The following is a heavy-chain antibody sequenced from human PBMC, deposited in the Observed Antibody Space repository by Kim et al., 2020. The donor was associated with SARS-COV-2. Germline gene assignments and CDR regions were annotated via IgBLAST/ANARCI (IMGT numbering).Heavy chain of an antibody. CDR2: IKEDGSQK. D-gene: IGHD5-12*01. J-gene: IGHJ3*02. CDR1: GFTFSNYW. V-gene: IGHV3-7*01. Sequence: GGSLRLSCAASGFTFSNYWMTWVRQTPGKGLEWLANIKEDGSQKYFLDSVKGRFTISRDNAKNSLYLQMNSLRAEDTAVYYCARYGEPYVSGDGGFDI. CDR3: ARYGEPYVSGDGGFDI.